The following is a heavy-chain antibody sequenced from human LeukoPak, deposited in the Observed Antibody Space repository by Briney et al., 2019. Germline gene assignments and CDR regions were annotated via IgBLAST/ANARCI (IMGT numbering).Heavy chain of an antibody. CDR2: IYYSGST. Sequence: SETLSLTCTVSGGSISSYYWSWIRQPPGKGLEWIGYIYYSGSTNYNPSLKSRVTISVDTSMNQFSLKLSSVTAADTAVYYCARVDMAFDYWGQGTLVTVSS. CDR1: GGSISSYY. J-gene: IGHJ4*02. CDR3: ARVDMAFDY. D-gene: IGHD2-15*01. V-gene: IGHV4-59*01.